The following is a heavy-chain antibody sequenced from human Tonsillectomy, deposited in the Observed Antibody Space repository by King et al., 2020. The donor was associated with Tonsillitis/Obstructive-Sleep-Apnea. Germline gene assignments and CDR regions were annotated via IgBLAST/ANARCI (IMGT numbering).Heavy chain of an antibody. CDR2: IKSKTEGGTT. CDR1: GFTFTNAW. Sequence: VQLVESGGGLVKPGGSLRLSCAASGFTFTNAWMSWVRQAPGKGLEWVGRIKSKTEGGTTDYAVVVKGRFTVSRDDSKNTLYLQMHSLKTEDTAVYYCTTEGVAARGISNYYYMDVWGKGTTVTVSS. D-gene: IGHD6-6*01. J-gene: IGHJ6*03. V-gene: IGHV3-15*01. CDR3: TTEGVAARGISNYYYMDV.